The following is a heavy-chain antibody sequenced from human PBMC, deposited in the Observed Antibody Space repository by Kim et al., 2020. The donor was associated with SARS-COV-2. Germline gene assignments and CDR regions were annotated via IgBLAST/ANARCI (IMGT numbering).Heavy chain of an antibody. V-gene: IGHV1-18*01. CDR1: GYTFTSYG. CDR3: ARDGLSPLVRSNWFDP. CDR2: ISAYNGNT. J-gene: IGHJ5*02. Sequence: ASVKVSCKASGYTFTSYGISWVRQAPGQGLEWMGWISAYNGNTNYAQKLQGRVTMTTDTSTSTAYMELRSLRSDDTAVYYCARDGLSPLVRSNWFDPWGQGTLVTVSS. D-gene: IGHD6-13*01.